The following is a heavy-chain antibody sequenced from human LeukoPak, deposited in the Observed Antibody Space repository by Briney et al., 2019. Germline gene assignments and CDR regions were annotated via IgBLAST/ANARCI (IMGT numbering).Heavy chain of an antibody. J-gene: IGHJ4*02. Sequence: GGSLRLSCAASGFTFSSYAMSWVRQAPGKGLEWVSVISGSGGSTYYADSVKGRFAISRDNSRNTLYLQMNSLRAEDTALYYCAKDRLCSSTSCYAFGIGYWGQGTLVTVSS. D-gene: IGHD2-2*01. CDR1: GFTFSSYA. CDR3: AKDRLCSSTSCYAFGIGY. V-gene: IGHV3-23*01. CDR2: ISGSGGST.